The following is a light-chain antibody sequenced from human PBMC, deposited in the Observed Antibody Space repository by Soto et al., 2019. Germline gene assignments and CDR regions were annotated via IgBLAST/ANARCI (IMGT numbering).Light chain of an antibody. V-gene: IGLV2-14*01. J-gene: IGLJ1*01. CDR3: SSYTSSSTLGV. CDR2: DVS. CDR1: SSDVGGYNY. Sequence: QSALTQPASVSGSPGQSITISCTGTSSDVGGYNYVSWYQQHPGKAPKLMIYDVSNRPSGVSNRFSGSKSGNTASLTISGLQAEDEAHYYCSSYTSSSTLGVFGTGTKLTVL.